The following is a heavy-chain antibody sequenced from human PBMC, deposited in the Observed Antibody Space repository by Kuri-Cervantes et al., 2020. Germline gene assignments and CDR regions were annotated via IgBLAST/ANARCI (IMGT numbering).Heavy chain of an antibody. CDR3: ARGRGWLPDY. D-gene: IGHD5-12*01. CDR1: EFTFSSYG. J-gene: IGHJ4*02. Sequence: GESLKISCAASEFTFSSYGMHWVRQAPGKGLEWVAVISYDGSNKYYADSVKGRFTISRDNSKNTLYLQMNSLRAEDTAVFYCARGRGWLPDYWGQGTLVTVSS. CDR2: ISYDGSNK. V-gene: IGHV3-30*03.